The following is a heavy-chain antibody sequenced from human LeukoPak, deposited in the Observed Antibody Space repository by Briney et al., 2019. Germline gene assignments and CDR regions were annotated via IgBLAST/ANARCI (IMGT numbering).Heavy chain of an antibody. V-gene: IGHV3-11*04. D-gene: IGHD3-22*01. CDR3: ARDMGYYYDSSGYPDY. CDR2: SSSGSTI. Sequence: SSSGSTIYYADSVKGRFTISRDNAKNSLYLQMNSLRAEDTAVYYCARDMGYYYDSSGYPDYWGQGTLVTVSS. J-gene: IGHJ4*02.